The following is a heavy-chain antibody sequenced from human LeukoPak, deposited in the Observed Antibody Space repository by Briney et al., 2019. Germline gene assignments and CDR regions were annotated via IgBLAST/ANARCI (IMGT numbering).Heavy chain of an antibody. D-gene: IGHD3-10*01. CDR1: GFTFRNYV. CDR3: ARDGAFRAVDY. J-gene: IGHJ4*02. Sequence: GGSLRLSCAASGFTFRNYVIHWVRQAPGKGLEWVAVISYDGSNKYYADSVKGRSTISRDNSKNTLYLQMNSLRAEDTAVYYCARDGAFRAVDYWGQGTLVTVSS. V-gene: IGHV3-30-3*01. CDR2: ISYDGSNK.